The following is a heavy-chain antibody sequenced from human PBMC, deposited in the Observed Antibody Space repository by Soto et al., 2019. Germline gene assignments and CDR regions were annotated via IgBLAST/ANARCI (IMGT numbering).Heavy chain of an antibody. CDR2: INHSGSA. D-gene: IGHD6-19*01. Sequence: SETLSLTCTVSGGSISSYDWSWIRQPPGKGLQWIGQINHSGSAYYNPSLKSRVTISVHTSNSQFSLELSSVTAADTAVYYCARGLITGSHYSGGWYYFDSWGQGTQVTVSS. V-gene: IGHV4-34*01. CDR3: ARGLITGSHYSGGWYYFDS. J-gene: IGHJ4*02. CDR1: GGSISSYD.